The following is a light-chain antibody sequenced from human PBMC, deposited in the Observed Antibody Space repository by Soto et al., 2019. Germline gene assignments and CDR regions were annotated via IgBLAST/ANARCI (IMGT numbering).Light chain of an antibody. CDR3: QVYGPSPPIT. J-gene: IGKJ5*01. V-gene: IGKV3-20*01. CDR2: GVS. Sequence: EIVLTQSPGTLSLSPGERATLSCRASQSVIGRQLAWYQHKPGQAPRLLIYGVSSRATGIPDRFTGSGSGTDFNLTISSLEPEDFAVFYCQVYGPSPPITFGQGTRLEIK. CDR1: QSVIGRQ.